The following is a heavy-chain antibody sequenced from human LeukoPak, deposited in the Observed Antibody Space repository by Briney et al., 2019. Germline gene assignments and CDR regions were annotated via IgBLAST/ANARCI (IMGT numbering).Heavy chain of an antibody. V-gene: IGHV1-18*01. Sequence: ASVKVSCKASGYTFTSYGISWVRQAPGQGLEWMGWISGYNANTYYAHKFQGRVTMTTDTATNTAYLDLWSLRSDDTAVYYCSRDLEGIVSSPLLCDYWGQGTLVTVSS. CDR2: ISGYNANT. CDR1: GYTFTSYG. J-gene: IGHJ4*02. CDR3: SRDLEGIVSSPLLCDY. D-gene: IGHD5/OR15-5a*01.